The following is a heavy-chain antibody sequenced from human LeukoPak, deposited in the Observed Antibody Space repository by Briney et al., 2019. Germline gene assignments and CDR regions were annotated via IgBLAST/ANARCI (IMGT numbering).Heavy chain of an antibody. Sequence: GRSLRLSCAASGFTFGTYAMHWVRQAPGKGLEWVAVISYDGSNKYYADSVKGRFTISRDNSKNTLYLQMNSLRAEDTAVYYCARDEDSPGYSSSWYKLDYWGQGTLVTVFS. CDR2: ISYDGSNK. CDR1: GFTFGTYA. D-gene: IGHD6-13*01. CDR3: ARDEDSPGYSSSWYKLDY. V-gene: IGHV3-30-3*01. J-gene: IGHJ4*02.